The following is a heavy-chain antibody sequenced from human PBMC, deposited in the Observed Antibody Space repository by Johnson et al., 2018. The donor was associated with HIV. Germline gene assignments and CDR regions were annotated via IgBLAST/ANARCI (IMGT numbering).Heavy chain of an antibody. CDR1: GFTFSSYW. CDR3: ARPLGGSVDAFDI. V-gene: IGHV3-7*02. J-gene: IGHJ3*02. Sequence: MHLVESVGGVVQPGRALRLSCAASGFTFSSYWMSWVRQAPGKGLEWVANIKQDGSEKYYVDSVKGRFTISRDNSKNTLYLQMGSLRAEDMAVYYCARPLGGSVDAFDIWGQGTMVTVSS. D-gene: IGHD1-26*01. CDR2: IKQDGSEK.